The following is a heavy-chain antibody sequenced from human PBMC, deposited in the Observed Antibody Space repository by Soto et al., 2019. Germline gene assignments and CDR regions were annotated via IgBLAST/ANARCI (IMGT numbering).Heavy chain of an antibody. CDR2: INAGNGNT. D-gene: IGHD6-19*01. CDR1: GYTFTSYA. Sequence: SVKVSCKASGYTFTSYAMHWVRQAPGQRLEWMGWINAGNGNTKYSQKFQGRVTITRDTSASTAYMELSSLRSEDTAVYYCATSTRLGYYYGMDVWGQGTTVTVSS. V-gene: IGHV1-3*01. CDR3: ATSTRLGYYYGMDV. J-gene: IGHJ6*02.